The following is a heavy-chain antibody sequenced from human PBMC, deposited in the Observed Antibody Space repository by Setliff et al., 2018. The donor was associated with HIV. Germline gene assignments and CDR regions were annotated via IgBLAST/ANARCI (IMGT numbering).Heavy chain of an antibody. J-gene: IGHJ3*02. CDR2: MSTGGGIK. D-gene: IGHD5-18*01. CDR3: AREYGYSYANDAVDI. CDR1: GFTFSSYV. Sequence: GGSLRLSCAATGFTFSSYVLHWVRQAPGKGLEWVAVMSTGGGIKICADSVKGRFTISRDNAKNSLYLQMNSLRAEDTAVYYCAREYGYSYANDAVDIWGQGTMVTVSS. V-gene: IGHV3-30-3*01.